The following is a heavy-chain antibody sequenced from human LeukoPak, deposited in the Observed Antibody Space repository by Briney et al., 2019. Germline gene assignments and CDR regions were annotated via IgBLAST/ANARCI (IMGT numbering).Heavy chain of an antibody. D-gene: IGHD6-6*01. CDR1: GGSISSSSYY. J-gene: IGHJ4*02. V-gene: IGHV4-39*01. Sequence: SETLSLTCTVSGGSISSSSYYWGWIRQPPGKGLEWIGSIYYSGSTYYNPSLKSRVTISVDTSKNQFSLKLSSVTAADTAVYYCAGIAARSHSDYWGQGTLVTVSS. CDR3: AGIAARSHSDY. CDR2: IYYSGST.